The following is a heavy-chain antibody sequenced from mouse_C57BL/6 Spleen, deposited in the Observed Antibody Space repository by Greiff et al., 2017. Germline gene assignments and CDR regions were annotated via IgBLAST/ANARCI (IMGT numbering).Heavy chain of an antibody. Sequence: QVQLKESGPELVKPGASVKISCKASGYAFSSSWMNWVKQRPGKGLEWIGRIYPGDGDTNYNGKFKGKATLTADKSSSTAYMQLSSLTSEDSAVYFCAGFITTVVATKSYAMDYWGQGTSVTVSS. D-gene: IGHD1-1*01. J-gene: IGHJ4*01. V-gene: IGHV1-82*01. CDR3: AGFITTVVATKSYAMDY. CDR2: IYPGDGDT. CDR1: GYAFSSSW.